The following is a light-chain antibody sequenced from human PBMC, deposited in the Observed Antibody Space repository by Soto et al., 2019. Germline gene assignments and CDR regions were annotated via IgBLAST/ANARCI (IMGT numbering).Light chain of an antibody. V-gene: IGKV1-39*01. CDR2: AAS. CDR3: QQSHSTPLT. CDR1: PSISSH. Sequence: DIQMPQSPASLTASVGDRVTITCRARPSISSHLNWYQRKPGKAPNLLIYAASSLQSGAPSRFSGRGSWTDFTLTISSLQPEDYANYYCQQSHSTPLTFGGGTKVE. J-gene: IGKJ4*01.